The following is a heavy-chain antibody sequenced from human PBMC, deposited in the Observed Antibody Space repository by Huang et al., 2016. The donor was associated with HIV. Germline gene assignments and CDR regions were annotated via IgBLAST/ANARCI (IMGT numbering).Heavy chain of an antibody. CDR3: VRDQGRLAVGGIDNWFDP. CDR1: GDSVSSHY. J-gene: IGHJ5*02. D-gene: IGHD6-19*01. Sequence: QVRLQESGPGLVKPSETLSLSCTVSGDSVSSHYWGWIRHPPGKGLEWIGTVYDSGTTKYNPRLKIRITISVDTSKKGFSLNITSVSAADTAMYFCVRDQGRLAVGGIDNWFDPWGQGALVTVSS. V-gene: IGHV4-59*02. CDR2: VYDSGTT.